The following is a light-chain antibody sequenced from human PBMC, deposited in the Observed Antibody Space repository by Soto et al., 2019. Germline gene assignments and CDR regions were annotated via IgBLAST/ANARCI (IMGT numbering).Light chain of an antibody. CDR3: QQYNNWPS. J-gene: IGKJ5*01. V-gene: IGKV3-15*01. CDR1: QTVSRN. Sequence: EVVMTQSPATLSVSPGERATLSCRASQTVSRNLAWYQQRPGQAPRHLIYDISNRATGVPARFSGSGSETEFTLAIRSLQSEDFAVYFCQQYNNWPSFGQGTRLEIK. CDR2: DIS.